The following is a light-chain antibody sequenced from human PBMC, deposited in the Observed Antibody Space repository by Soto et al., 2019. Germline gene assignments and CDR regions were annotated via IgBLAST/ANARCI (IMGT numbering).Light chain of an antibody. CDR3: RSYAGSNNFV. CDR2: EVS. J-gene: IGLJ2*01. V-gene: IGLV2-8*01. CDR1: ISDVGGYNY. Sequence: QSALTQPPSASGSPGQSVTISCTGTISDVGGYNYVSWYQQHPGKAPKLMIYEVSKRPSGVPDRFSGSKSGNTASLTVSGLQAEDEDDYYCRSYAGSNNFVFGGGTKLTVL.